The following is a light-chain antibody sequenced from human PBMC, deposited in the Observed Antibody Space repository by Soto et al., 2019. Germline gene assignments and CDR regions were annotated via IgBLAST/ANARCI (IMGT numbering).Light chain of an antibody. CDR1: QSVSSIY. V-gene: IGKV3-20*01. Sequence: EIVLKQAPGTLSLSPGERATLSCRASQSVSSIYVAWYQQKPGQAPRLLIYGASSMVTGIPDRVSGSGSGTDFALTISRLEPEDFAVYYCQQYGSSPLTFGGGTKVDIK. CDR2: GAS. CDR3: QQYGSSPLT. J-gene: IGKJ4*01.